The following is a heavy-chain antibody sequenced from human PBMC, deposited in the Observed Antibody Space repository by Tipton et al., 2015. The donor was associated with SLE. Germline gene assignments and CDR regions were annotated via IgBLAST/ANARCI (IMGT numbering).Heavy chain of an antibody. V-gene: IGHV4-4*08. CDR2: IYTSGST. Sequence: LRLSCTVSGDSVTDDYWSWIRQPPGKALEWIGYIYTSGSTSYNPSLKRRVTISGDTSKNQFSLKMSSVTAADTAVYYCARNPITMVRGVIPGAFDIWGQGTMVTVSS. CDR3: ARNPITMVRGVIPGAFDI. D-gene: IGHD3-10*01. CDR1: GDSVTDDY. J-gene: IGHJ3*02.